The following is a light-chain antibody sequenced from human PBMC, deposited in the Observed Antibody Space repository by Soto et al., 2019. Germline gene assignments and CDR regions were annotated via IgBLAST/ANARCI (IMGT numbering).Light chain of an antibody. V-gene: IGKV1-5*03. J-gene: IGKJ1*01. Sequence: DIRMTQSPSTLSASVGDRVTITCRASQSISSWLAWYQQKPGKAPKLLINKASSLESGVPSRFSGSGSGTEFTLTISSLQPDDFATYYCQHFNSYPWTFGQGTKV. CDR2: KAS. CDR1: QSISSW. CDR3: QHFNSYPWT.